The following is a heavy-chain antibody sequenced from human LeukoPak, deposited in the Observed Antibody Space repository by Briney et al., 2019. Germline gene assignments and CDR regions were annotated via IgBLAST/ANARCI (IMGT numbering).Heavy chain of an antibody. J-gene: IGHJ4*02. V-gene: IGHV3-30*02. Sequence: HPGGSLRLSCAASGFTFSSYGMHWVRQAPGKGLEWVAFIRYDGSNKYYADSVKGRFSISRDNSKNTLYLQMNSLRAEDTAVYYCARGPTYGSEAIGFRLDYWGQGTLVTVSS. CDR3: ARGPTYGSEAIGFRLDY. CDR1: GFTFSSYG. D-gene: IGHD3-10*01. CDR2: IRYDGSNK.